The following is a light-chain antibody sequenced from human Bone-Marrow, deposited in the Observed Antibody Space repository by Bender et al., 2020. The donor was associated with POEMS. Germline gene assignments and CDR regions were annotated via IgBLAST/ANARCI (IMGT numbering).Light chain of an antibody. Sequence: QSALTQPASVSGSPGQSITISCTGTDSNIGSYTLVSWYQQHPGKAPKLIIYEAGKRPSGISHRFSGSKSGNTASLTISGLQAEDEADYFCCSYATTSLWVFGGGTRLTVL. CDR3: CSYATTSLWV. CDR1: DSNIGSYTL. V-gene: IGLV2-23*01. J-gene: IGLJ3*02. CDR2: EAG.